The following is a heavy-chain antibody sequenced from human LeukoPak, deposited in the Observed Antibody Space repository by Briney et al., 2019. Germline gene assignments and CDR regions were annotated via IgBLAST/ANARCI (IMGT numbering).Heavy chain of an antibody. J-gene: IGHJ4*02. CDR1: GFTFSSYG. CDR2: IRYDGSNK. Sequence: GGSLRLSCAASGFTFSSYGMHWVRQAPGKGLEWVAFIRYDGSNKYYADSVKGRFTISRDNSKNTLYLQMNSLSAEDTAVYYCAKDQPSGYCSGGSCFLFDYWGQGTLVTVSS. V-gene: IGHV3-30*02. D-gene: IGHD2-15*01. CDR3: AKDQPSGYCSGGSCFLFDY.